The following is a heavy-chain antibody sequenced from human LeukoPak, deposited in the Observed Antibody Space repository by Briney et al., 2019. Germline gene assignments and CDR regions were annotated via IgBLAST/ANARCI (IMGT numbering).Heavy chain of an antibody. V-gene: IGHV5-51*01. CDR3: ARHFPVAGTLSLDY. J-gene: IGHJ4*02. CDR1: GYSFTSYW. Sequence: GESLKISCKGSGYSFTSYWIGWVRQMPGKGLEWMGIIYPGDSGTRYSPSFQGQVTISADKSISTAYLQWSSPKASDTAMYYCARHFPVAGTLSLDYWGQGTLVTVSS. D-gene: IGHD6-19*01. CDR2: IYPGDSGT.